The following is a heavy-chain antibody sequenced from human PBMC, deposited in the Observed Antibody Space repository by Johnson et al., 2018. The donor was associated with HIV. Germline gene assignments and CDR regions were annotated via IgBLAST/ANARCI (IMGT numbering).Heavy chain of an antibody. D-gene: IGHD2-8*02. CDR3: AKDLDRELLALWAFHT. CDR1: GFTFNNYD. CDR2: IRYDGSYK. J-gene: IGHJ3*02. Sequence: VQLVESGGGVVQPGGSLRLSCAASGFTFNNYDMHWVRQAPGKGLEWVAFIRYDGSYKYYADSVKGRFTISRDNSKNTLYVQMNSLRGDDTAVYYCAKDLDRELLALWAFHTWGQGTVVTVSS. V-gene: IGHV3-30*02.